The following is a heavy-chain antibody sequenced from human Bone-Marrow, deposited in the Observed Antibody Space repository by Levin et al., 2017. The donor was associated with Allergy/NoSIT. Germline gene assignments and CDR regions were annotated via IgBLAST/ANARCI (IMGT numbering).Heavy chain of an antibody. D-gene: IGHD4-17*01. J-gene: IGHJ2*01. CDR1: GGSFTGYY. Sequence: SETLSLTCAVSGGSFTGYYWGWIRQPPGKGLEWIGEINHSGSTDYNPSLESRVTTSIDMSKKQFSLELRSVTATDTAVYYCVRRRTVTFSWYFDVWGRGTLVTVSS. V-gene: IGHV4-34*01. CDR2: INHSGST. CDR3: VRRRTVTFSWYFDV.